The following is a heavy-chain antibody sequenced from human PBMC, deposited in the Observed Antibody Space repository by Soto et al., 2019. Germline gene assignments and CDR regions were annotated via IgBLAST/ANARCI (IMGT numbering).Heavy chain of an antibody. J-gene: IGHJ6*02. CDR3: ASSGRGRRREGHYYYGMDV. V-gene: IGHV5-51*01. Sequence: GESLKISCKASGYTFSSYWIAWVRQMPGKGLEWMGVVYPGDSDTRYSPSFEGHVTNSADKSISTAYLQWSSLKASDTAMYYCASSGRGRRREGHYYYGMDVWGQGTTVTVPS. CDR2: VYPGDSDT. CDR1: GYTFSSYW. D-gene: IGHD3-10*01.